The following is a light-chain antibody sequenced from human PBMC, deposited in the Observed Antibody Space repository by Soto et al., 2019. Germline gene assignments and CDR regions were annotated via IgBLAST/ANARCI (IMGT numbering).Light chain of an antibody. Sequence: EIVLPPSPATLSLSPVESATLSCRASRSVSNYLAWYQQKPGQAPRLLIYDASSRPTDIPARFSGSGSGTDFTLTISSLEPEDFALYYCQQRSNWPITFGQGTRLEIK. V-gene: IGKV3-11*01. CDR2: DAS. CDR1: RSVSNY. J-gene: IGKJ5*01. CDR3: QQRSNWPIT.